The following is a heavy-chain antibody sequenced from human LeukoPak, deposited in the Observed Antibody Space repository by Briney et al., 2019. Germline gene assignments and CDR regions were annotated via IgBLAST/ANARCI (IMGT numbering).Heavy chain of an antibody. CDR2: IWYDGSNK. CDR3: ARTAFRTAPYFDY. Sequence: GGSLRLSCAASGFTFSSYGMHWVRQAPGKGLEWVAVIWYDGSNKYYADSVKGRLTISRDNSKNTLYLQMNSLRAEDTAVYYCARTAFRTAPYFDYWGQGTLVTVSS. V-gene: IGHV3-33*01. D-gene: IGHD1-1*01. J-gene: IGHJ4*02. CDR1: GFTFSSYG.